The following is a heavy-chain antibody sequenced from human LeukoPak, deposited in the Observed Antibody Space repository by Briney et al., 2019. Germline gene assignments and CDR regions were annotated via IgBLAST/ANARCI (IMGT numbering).Heavy chain of an antibody. CDR2: INPNGGGT. CDR3: ARGHTYYYDSSGYYSYFDY. D-gene: IGHD3-22*01. V-gene: IGHV1-2*02. J-gene: IGHJ4*02. Sequence: ASVKVSCKASGYTFTGYYMHWVRQAPGQGLEWMGWINPNGGGTNYAQKFQGRVTMTRDTSISTAYMELSRLRSDDTAVYYCARGHTYYYDSSGYYSYFDYWGQGTLVTVSS. CDR1: GYTFTGYY.